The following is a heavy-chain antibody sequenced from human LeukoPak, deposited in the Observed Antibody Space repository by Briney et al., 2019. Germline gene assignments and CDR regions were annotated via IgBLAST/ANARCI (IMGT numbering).Heavy chain of an antibody. V-gene: IGHV3-23*01. CDR2: ITATGDTA. J-gene: IGHJ6*02. CDR3: ARDIVLRYFSGMDV. Sequence: GGSLRLSCVASGFTFTKCAMSWIRQAPGKGLEWVAIITATGDTAYYADSVKGRFTISRDNAKNSLYLQMNSLRAEDTAVYYCARDIVLRYFSGMDVWGQGTTVTVSS. D-gene: IGHD3-9*01. CDR1: GFTFTKCA.